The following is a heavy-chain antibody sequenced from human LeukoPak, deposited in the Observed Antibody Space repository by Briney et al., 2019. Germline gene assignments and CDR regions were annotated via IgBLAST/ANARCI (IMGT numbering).Heavy chain of an antibody. V-gene: IGHV1-2*02. CDR3: ARQASGGWYYDY. CDR2: INPNSGGA. J-gene: IGHJ4*02. CDR1: GYTFTGYY. D-gene: IGHD6-19*01. Sequence: ASVKVSCTASGYTFTGYYMHWVRQAPGQGLEWMGWINPNSGGAHYAQKFQGRVSMTRDTSISTIYMELSRLTSGDTAVYYCARQASGGWYYDYWGQGTLVTVSS.